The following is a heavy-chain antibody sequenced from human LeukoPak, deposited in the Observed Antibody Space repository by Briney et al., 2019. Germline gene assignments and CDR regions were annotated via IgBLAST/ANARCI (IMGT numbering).Heavy chain of an antibody. CDR3: ARGHYSSSSYYFDY. D-gene: IGHD6-6*01. J-gene: IGHJ4*02. CDR1: GFTVSSNY. V-gene: IGHV3-66*02. CDR2: IYSGGST. Sequence: GGSLRLSCAASGFTVSSNYMSWVRQAPGEGLEWVSVIYSGGSTYYADSVKGRFTISRDNSKNTLYLQMNSLRAEDTAVYYCARGHYSSSSYYFDYWGQGTLVTVSS.